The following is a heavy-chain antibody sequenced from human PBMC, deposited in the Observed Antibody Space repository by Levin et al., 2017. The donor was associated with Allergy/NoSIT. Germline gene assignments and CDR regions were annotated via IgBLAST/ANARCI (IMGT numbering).Heavy chain of an antibody. CDR3: AKLAGGSLYYYYGMDV. CDR1: GFTFNFYA. D-gene: IGHD1-26*01. CDR2: ISGSDGTT. V-gene: IGHV3-23*01. J-gene: IGHJ6*02. Sequence: PGESLKISCEASGFTFNFYAMSWVRQAPGKGLEWVSSISGSDGTTYYADSVKGRFTISRDNAKNTLFLQMDTLTAGDTAVYYCAKLAGGSLYYYYGMDVWGQGTTVTVS.